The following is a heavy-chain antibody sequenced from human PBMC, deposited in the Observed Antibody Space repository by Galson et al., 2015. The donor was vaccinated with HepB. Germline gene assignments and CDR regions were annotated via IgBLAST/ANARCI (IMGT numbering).Heavy chain of an antibody. CDR2: IKSNSDGGTT. Sequence: SLRLSCAASGFTFNKAWMSWVRQAPGKGLEWVGRIKSNSDGGTTDYAAPVKGRFTISRDDSKNTLYLQMNSLKGGDTAIYYCTTSSLDYYGSGVGFYGMDVWGQGTTVIVSS. D-gene: IGHD3-10*01. CDR3: TTSSLDYYGSGVGFYGMDV. V-gene: IGHV3-15*01. J-gene: IGHJ6*02. CDR1: GFTFNKAW.